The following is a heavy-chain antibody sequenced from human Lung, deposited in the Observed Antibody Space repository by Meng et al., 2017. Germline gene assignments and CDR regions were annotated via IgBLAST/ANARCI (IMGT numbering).Heavy chain of an antibody. CDR1: GVSFSDYY. Sequence: QVQLQQWGAVLLKPSETLSLPRVVSGVSFSDYYWSWIRQPPGKGLEWIGEINHSGSTNYNPSLESRATISVDTSQNNLSLKLSSVTAADSAVYYCARGPTTMAHDFDYWGQGTLVTVSS. CDR2: INHSGST. D-gene: IGHD4-11*01. V-gene: IGHV4-34*01. J-gene: IGHJ4*02. CDR3: ARGPTTMAHDFDY.